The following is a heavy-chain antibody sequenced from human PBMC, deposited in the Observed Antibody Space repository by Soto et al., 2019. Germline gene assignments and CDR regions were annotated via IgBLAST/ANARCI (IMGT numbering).Heavy chain of an antibody. D-gene: IGHD2-15*01. CDR3: ARDNGIVVVVAATHNDAFDI. CDR1: GYTFTSYY. V-gene: IGHV1-46*03. CDR2: INPSGGST. Sequence: ASVKVSCKASGYTFTSYYMHWARQAPGQGLEWMGIINPSGGSTSYAQKFQGRVTMTRDTSTSTVYMELSSLRSEDTAVYYCARDNGIVVVVAATHNDAFDIWGQGTMVTVS. J-gene: IGHJ3*02.